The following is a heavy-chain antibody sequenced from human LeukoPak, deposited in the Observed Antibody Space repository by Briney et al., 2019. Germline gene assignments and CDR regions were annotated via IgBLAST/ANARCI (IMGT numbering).Heavy chain of an antibody. D-gene: IGHD1-26*01. V-gene: IGHV3-33*07. CDR3: ARARGWEPNYYYYYMDV. CDR1: GFTFNSYA. Sequence: GGSLRLSCIPSGFTFNSYAMFWVRQAPGKGLEWVSLIWYDGSNKYYADSVKGRFTISRDNSKNTLYLQMNSLRAEDTAVYYCARARGWEPNYYYYYMDVWGKGTTVTVSS. J-gene: IGHJ6*03. CDR2: IWYDGSNK.